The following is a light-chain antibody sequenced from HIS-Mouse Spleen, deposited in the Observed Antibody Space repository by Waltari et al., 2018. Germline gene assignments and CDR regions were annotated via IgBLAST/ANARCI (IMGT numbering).Light chain of an antibody. V-gene: IGLV2-14*03. CDR1: SSDVGCYNS. J-gene: IGLJ2*01. Sequence: QSALTQPASVSGSPGQSITISCTVTSSDVGCYNSVPCYQQHPGKAPNLMIYDVSNRPSGVSNRFSGSKSGNTASLTISGLQAEDEADYYCSSYTSSSFNVVFGGGTKLTVL. CDR2: DVS. CDR3: SSYTSSSFNVV.